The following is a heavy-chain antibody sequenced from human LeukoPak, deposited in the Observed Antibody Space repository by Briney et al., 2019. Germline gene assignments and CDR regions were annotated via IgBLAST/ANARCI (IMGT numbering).Heavy chain of an antibody. D-gene: IGHD2-15*01. J-gene: IGHJ6*03. V-gene: IGHV4-59*01. CDR1: GDSMISYY. CDR3: ARLLPNTLPGLPYNYPYPDV. CDR2: IYYTGTT. Sequence: SETLSLTCTVSGDSMISYYWSWIRQLPGKGLEWIGYIYYTGTTNYNPSLRSRVIISVDTSRNQFSLRLNSVTAADTAVYYCARLLPNTLPGLPYNYPYPDVWGKGTTVAVSS.